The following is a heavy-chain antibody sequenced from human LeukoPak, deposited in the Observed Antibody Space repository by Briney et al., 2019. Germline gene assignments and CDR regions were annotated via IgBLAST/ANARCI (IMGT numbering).Heavy chain of an antibody. Sequence: SGTLSLTCAASGGSFSSSNWWSWVRHPPKKRLEWIGEIFHSGSTNYNQSLRSRVTISVDKSKNQFSLKLTSVTAADTAVYYCARSSSSLIFVYWGEETLVTVSS. D-gene: IGHD6-13*01. V-gene: IGHV4-4*02. CDR1: GGSFSSSNW. CDR2: IFHSGST. J-gene: IGHJ4*02. CDR3: ARSSSSLIFVY.